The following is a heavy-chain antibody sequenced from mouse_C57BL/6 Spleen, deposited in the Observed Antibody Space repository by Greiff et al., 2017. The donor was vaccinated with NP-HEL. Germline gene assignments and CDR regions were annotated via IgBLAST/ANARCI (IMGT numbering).Heavy chain of an antibody. Sequence: VQLQQSGAELVKPGASVKMSCKASGYTFTSYWITWVKQRPGQGLEWIGDIYPGSGNTNYNEKFKSKATMTVDTSSSTAYMQLSSLHSEDSAVFFCALSYDYDVYAIDSSGQRTSHTVSS. CDR3: ALSYDYDVYAIDS. CDR2: IYPGSGNT. CDR1: GYTFTSYW. V-gene: IGHV1-55*01. J-gene: IGHJ4*01. D-gene: IGHD2-4*01.